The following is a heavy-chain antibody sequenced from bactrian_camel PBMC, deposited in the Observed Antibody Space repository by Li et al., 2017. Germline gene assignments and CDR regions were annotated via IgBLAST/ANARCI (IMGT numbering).Heavy chain of an antibody. Sequence: LVESGGGTVQAGGSLRLSCVGSGYTTGYTYNSYCMAWFRQVPGQERKQVAVIESDGRLSYSDSVKGRFTISFDNAKSTLYPQMNNLKPEDSGMFYCAAGAISSCVGGDVQYWGQGTQVTVS. V-gene: IGHV3S57*01. CDR2: IESDGRL. CDR1: GYTTGYTYNSYC. J-gene: IGHJ4*01. CDR3: AAGAISSCVGGDVQY. D-gene: IGHD1*01.